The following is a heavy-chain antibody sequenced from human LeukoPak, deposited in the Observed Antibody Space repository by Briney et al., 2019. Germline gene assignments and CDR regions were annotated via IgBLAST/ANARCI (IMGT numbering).Heavy chain of an antibody. V-gene: IGHV3-30*19. CDR2: IQDNERHI. CDR1: GFSLSSHG. CDR3: AGGYSRAAFDI. D-gene: IGHD2-15*01. J-gene: IGHJ3*02. Sequence: PGGSLRLSCEAFGFSLSSHGMHWVRQAPGKGLEWVSFIQDNERHIYYRDSVKGRITISRDNSKNTVYLQMDSLRSEDTAVYYCAGGYSRAAFDIWGQGTVVAVSS.